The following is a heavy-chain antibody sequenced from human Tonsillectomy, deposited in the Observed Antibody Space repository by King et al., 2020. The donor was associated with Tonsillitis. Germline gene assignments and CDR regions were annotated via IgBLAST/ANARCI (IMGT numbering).Heavy chain of an antibody. CDR2: IYTSGST. D-gene: IGHD2-21*02. Sequence: VQLQESGPGLVKPSETLSLTCTVSGGSINNYSWSWIRQPAGKGLEWIGRIYTSGSTNYNPSLKSRVTMSVDMSKNQFSLKLSSVTAADTAVYYCARARGIYCGGDCYSHWYFDLWGRGTLVTVSS. V-gene: IGHV4-4*07. J-gene: IGHJ2*01. CDR3: ARARGIYCGGDCYSHWYFDL. CDR1: GGSINNYS.